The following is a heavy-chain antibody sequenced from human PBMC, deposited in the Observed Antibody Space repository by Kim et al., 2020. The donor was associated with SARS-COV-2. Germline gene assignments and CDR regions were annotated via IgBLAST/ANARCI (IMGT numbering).Heavy chain of an antibody. Sequence: GGSLRLSCAASGFTFSSYDMHWVRQATGKGLEWVSAIGTAGDTYYPGSVKGRFTISRENAKNSLYLQMNSLRAGDTAVYYCARDYYGSGSYWVRFDPWGQGTLVTVSS. V-gene: IGHV3-13*04. CDR2: IGTAGDT. J-gene: IGHJ5*02. D-gene: IGHD3-10*01. CDR1: GFTFSSYD. CDR3: ARDYYGSGSYWVRFDP.